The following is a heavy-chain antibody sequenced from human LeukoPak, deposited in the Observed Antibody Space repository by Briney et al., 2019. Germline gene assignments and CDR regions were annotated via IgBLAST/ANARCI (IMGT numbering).Heavy chain of an antibody. CDR1: GFTFSSYA. D-gene: IGHD5-12*01. V-gene: IGHV3-23*01. CDR3: AKRERRLSYQDAFDT. CDR2: ISSSGVST. Sequence: GGSLRLSCAASGFTFSSYAMSWVRQAPGEGLEWVSSISSSGVSTYYADSVKGRFTISRDNSENTLFLQMNSLRAEDTAVYYCAKRERRLSYQDAFDTWGQGTLATVSS. J-gene: IGHJ3*02.